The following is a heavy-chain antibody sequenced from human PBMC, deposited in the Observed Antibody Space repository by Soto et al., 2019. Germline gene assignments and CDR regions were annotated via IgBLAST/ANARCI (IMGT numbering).Heavy chain of an antibody. J-gene: IGHJ4*02. CDR2: ISGSTSHT. CDR1: GFTFSDYY. V-gene: IGHV3-11*05. D-gene: IGHD6-13*01. Sequence: QVQLVESGGGLVKPGGSLRLSCAVSGFTFSDYYMTWIRQAPGTGLQWVSYISGSTSHTNYADSVKGRFTISRDNAKNSLFLQMNSLKAEDTAVYYCARGRGAAADYFDFRGQGTLVTVSS. CDR3: ARGRGAAADYFDF.